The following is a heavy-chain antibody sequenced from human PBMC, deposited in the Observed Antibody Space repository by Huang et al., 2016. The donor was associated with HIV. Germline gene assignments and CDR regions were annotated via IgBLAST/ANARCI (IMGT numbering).Heavy chain of an antibody. D-gene: IGHD5-18*01. J-gene: IGHJ5*02. Sequence: QVLLVQSGAEVRKPGSSVKVSCTAFGGSFSIYAIRWVRQAPGQGLEMSGGIIPIFGTANYTQKFQGRVTITVDESTNTGYMELTRLTSEDTAVYYCARTAYSYGFRQGYNWFDPWGQGTPVTVSS. V-gene: IGHV1-69*13. CDR3: ARTAYSYGFRQGYNWFDP. CDR1: GGSFSIYA. CDR2: IIPIFGTA.